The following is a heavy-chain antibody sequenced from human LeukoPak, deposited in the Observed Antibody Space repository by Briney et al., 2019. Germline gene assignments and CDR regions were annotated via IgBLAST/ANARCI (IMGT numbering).Heavy chain of an antibody. CDR1: GFTFSSYE. CDR3: AREGWELLGWYFDL. V-gene: IGHV3-48*01. D-gene: IGHD1-26*01. J-gene: IGHJ2*01. Sequence: GGSLRLSCAASGFTFSSYEMNWVRQAPGKGLEWVSYISSSSSTIYYADSVKGRLTISRDNAKNSLYLQMNSLRAEDTAVYYCAREGWELLGWYFDLWGRGTLVTVSS. CDR2: ISSSSSTI.